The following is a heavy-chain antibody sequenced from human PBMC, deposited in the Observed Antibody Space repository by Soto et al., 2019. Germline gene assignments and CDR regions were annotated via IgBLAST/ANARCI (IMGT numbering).Heavy chain of an antibody. D-gene: IGHD3-3*01. V-gene: IGHV3-11*01. CDR3: AKDAMNVRDYDFWSGYYNYYYYGMDV. CDR2: ISSSGAII. Sequence: PGGSLRLSCAASGFTFSDYYMSWIRQAPGKGLEWVSYISSSGAIIYYADSVKGRFTISRDSAKNSLYLQMNSLRAEDTAVYYCAKDAMNVRDYDFWSGYYNYYYYGMDVWGQGTTVTVSS. CDR1: GFTFSDYY. J-gene: IGHJ6*02.